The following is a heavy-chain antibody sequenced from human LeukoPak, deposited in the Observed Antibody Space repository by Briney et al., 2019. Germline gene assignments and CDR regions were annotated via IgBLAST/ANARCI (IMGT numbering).Heavy chain of an antibody. D-gene: IGHD5-18*01. CDR3: ANIAGYSYGFGYYFDY. J-gene: IGHJ4*02. V-gene: IGHV3-23*01. Sequence: GGSLRLSCAASGFTFSSYAMSWVRQAPGKGLEWVSAISGSGGSTYYADSVKGRFTISRDNSKNTLYLQMNSLRAEDTAVYYCANIAGYSYGFGYYFDYWGQGTLVTVSS. CDR1: GFTFSSYA. CDR2: ISGSGGST.